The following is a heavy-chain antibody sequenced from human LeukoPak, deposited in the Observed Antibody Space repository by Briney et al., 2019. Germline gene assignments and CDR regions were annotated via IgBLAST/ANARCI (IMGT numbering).Heavy chain of an antibody. D-gene: IGHD3-9*01. CDR3: ARMAYDILTGYFQPNWFDP. J-gene: IGHJ5*02. V-gene: IGHV1-69*13. Sequence: SVKVSCKASGGTFSSYAISWVRQAPGQGLEWMGGIIPIFGTANYAQKFQGRVTITADESTSTAYMELRSLRSDDTAVYYCARMAYDILTGYFQPNWFDPWGQGTLVTVSS. CDR2: IIPIFGTA. CDR1: GGTFSSYA.